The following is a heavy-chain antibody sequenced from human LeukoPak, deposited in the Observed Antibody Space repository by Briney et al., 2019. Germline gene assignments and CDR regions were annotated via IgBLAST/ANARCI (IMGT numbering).Heavy chain of an antibody. CDR3: AREHRSGDFQLLKY. CDR1: GYTFTGYY. V-gene: IGHV1-2*02. D-gene: IGHD1-26*01. Sequence: ASVKVSCKASGYTFTGYYIHWVRQAPGQGLEWMGWINPNSGGTNYPQKFQGRVTVTRDTSISTAYMELRGLRSDDTALYYCAREHRSGDFQLLKYWGQGTLVTVSS. CDR2: INPNSGGT. J-gene: IGHJ4*02.